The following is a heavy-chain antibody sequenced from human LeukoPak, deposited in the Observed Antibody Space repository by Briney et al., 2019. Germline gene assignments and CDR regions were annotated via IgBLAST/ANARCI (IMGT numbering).Heavy chain of an antibody. D-gene: IGHD3-9*01. V-gene: IGHV3-48*02. J-gene: IGHJ4*02. CDR2: IRTTAEGAKYA. CDR1: GFSSTDYP. Sequence: PGRSLRLSCATSGFSSTDYPMNWVRQAPGKGLEWISNIRTTAEGAKYAYYADSVKGRVTISRDDGKNTLYLHMNSLRDDDTAVYYCATDQRYAFDYWGQGILVTVSS. CDR3: ATDQRYAFDY.